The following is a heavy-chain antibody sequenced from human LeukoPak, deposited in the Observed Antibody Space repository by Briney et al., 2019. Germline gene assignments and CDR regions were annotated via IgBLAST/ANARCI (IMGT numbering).Heavy chain of an antibody. D-gene: IGHD2-2*02. CDR2: IYYSGST. J-gene: IGHJ5*02. Sequence: ETLSLTCTVSGGSIGSYYWSWIRQPPGKGLEWIGYIYYSGSTNYNPSLKSRVTISVDTSKNQFSLKLSSVTAADTAVYYCARVAIPTKNAEPTENWFDPWGQGTLVTVSS. CDR1: GGSIGSYY. V-gene: IGHV4-59*01. CDR3: ARVAIPTKNAEPTENWFDP.